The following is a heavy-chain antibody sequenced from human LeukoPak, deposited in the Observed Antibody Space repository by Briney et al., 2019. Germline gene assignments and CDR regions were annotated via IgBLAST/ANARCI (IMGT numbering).Heavy chain of an antibody. Sequence: GGSLRLSRAASGFTFSSFGMHWGRQAPGKGLKWVALISSDGSNKYYADSVKGRFSISRDNSRNTLYLRMNSLRAEDTAIYYCTRIGYGSSWSGDYWGQGTLVTVSS. D-gene: IGHD6-13*01. CDR3: TRIGYGSSWSGDY. J-gene: IGHJ4*02. CDR2: ISSDGSNK. CDR1: GFTFSSFG. V-gene: IGHV3-30-3*01.